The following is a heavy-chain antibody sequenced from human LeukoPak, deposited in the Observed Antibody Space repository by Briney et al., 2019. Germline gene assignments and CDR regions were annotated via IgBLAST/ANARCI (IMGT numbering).Heavy chain of an antibody. Sequence: GGSLRLSCAASGFTFSSYWMNWARQAPGKGLEWVASINHNGNVNYYVDSVKGRFTISRDNAKNSLYLQMSNLRAEDTAVYYCAREYSSSSGRSFDYWGQGTLVTVSS. CDR3: AREYSSSSGRSFDY. CDR1: GFTFSSYW. CDR2: INHNGNVN. D-gene: IGHD6-6*01. V-gene: IGHV3-7*01. J-gene: IGHJ4*02.